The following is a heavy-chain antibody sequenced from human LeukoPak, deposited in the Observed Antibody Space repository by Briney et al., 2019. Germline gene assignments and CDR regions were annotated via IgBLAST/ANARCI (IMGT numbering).Heavy chain of an antibody. CDR2: LYHSRST. CDR1: GYSISSGYY. CDR3: ARQAVTHNLLDP. D-gene: IGHD4-11*01. Sequence: KPSETLSLTCAVSGYSISSGYYWGWIRQPPGNGLEWFGSLYHSRSTYYNPSLKSRVTISVDTSKNQCSLKLSSVTAADTAVYYCARQAVTHNLLDPGGQGTLVTVSS. J-gene: IGHJ5*02. V-gene: IGHV4-38-2*01.